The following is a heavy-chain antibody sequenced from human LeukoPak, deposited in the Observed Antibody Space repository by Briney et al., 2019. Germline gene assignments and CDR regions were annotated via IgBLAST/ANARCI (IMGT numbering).Heavy chain of an antibody. V-gene: IGHV1-69*05. CDR2: IIPIFGTA. D-gene: IGHD3-10*01. Sequence: ASVKVSCKASGGTFSSYAIIWVRQAPGQGLEWMGGIIPIFGTANYAQKFQGRVTITTDESTSTAYMELSSLRSEDTAVYYCARDSGYYGSGSYRRIYYFDYWGQGTLVTVSS. CDR1: GGTFSSYA. J-gene: IGHJ4*02. CDR3: ARDSGYYGSGSYRRIYYFDY.